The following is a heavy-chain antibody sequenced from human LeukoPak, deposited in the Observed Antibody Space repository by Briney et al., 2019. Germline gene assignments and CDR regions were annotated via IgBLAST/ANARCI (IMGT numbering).Heavy chain of an antibody. D-gene: IGHD3-22*01. CDR1: GYSFTSYW. J-gene: IGHJ3*02. Sequence: GESLKISCKGSGYSFTSYWIGWVRQMPGKGLEWMGIIYPGDSDTRYSPSFQGQVTISADKSISTAYLQWSSLKASDTAMYYCARPPPYYYDSSGYYQNGGAFDIWGQGTMVTVSS. CDR3: ARPPPYYYDSSGYYQNGGAFDI. V-gene: IGHV5-51*01. CDR2: IYPGDSDT.